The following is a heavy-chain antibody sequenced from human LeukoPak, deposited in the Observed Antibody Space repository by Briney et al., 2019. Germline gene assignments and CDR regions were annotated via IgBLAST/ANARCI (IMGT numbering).Heavy chain of an antibody. CDR3: ARWAAGAPPAFYYYYYMDV. D-gene: IGHD1-26*01. V-gene: IGHV4-59*11. Sequence: ETLSLTCTVSGGSISSHYWSWIRQPPGKGLEWIGYIYYSGSTNYNPSLKSRVTISVDTSKNQFSLKLSSVTAADTAVYYCARWAAGAPPAFYYYYYMDVWGKGTTVTVSS. CDR2: IYYSGST. CDR1: GGSISSHY. J-gene: IGHJ6*03.